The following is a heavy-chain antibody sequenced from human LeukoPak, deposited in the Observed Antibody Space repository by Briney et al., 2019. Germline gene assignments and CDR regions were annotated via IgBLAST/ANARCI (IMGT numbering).Heavy chain of an antibody. CDR1: GFTISTYW. CDR2: IYDNGYT. CDR3: TRDSYDFDSNGSVDI. J-gene: IGHJ3*02. V-gene: IGHV3-53*01. D-gene: IGHD3-22*01. Sequence: PGGSLRLSCTASGFTISTYWMSWVRQAPGQGLEWVSVIYDNGYTYYADSVKGRFTISRDDAKSTLYLQMNSLRVEDTAVYYCTRDSYDFDSNGSVDIWGQGTMVTVSS.